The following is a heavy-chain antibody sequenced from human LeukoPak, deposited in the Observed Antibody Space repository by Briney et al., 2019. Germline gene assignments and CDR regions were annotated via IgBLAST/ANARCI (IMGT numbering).Heavy chain of an antibody. D-gene: IGHD4-17*01. CDR1: GGSFSGYY. V-gene: IGHV4-34*09. CDR3: ARSKLTAVTTEIVPFDY. CDR2: INHSGST. J-gene: IGHJ4*02. Sequence: TLSLTCAVYGGSFSGYYWSWIRQPPGKGLEWIGEINHSGSTYYNPSLKSRVTISVDTSKNQFSLKLSSVTAADTAVYYCARSKLTAVTTEIVPFDYWGQGTLVTVSS.